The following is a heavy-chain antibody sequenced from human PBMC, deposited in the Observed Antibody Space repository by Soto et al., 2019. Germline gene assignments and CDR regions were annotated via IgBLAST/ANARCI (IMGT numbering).Heavy chain of an antibody. V-gene: IGHV4-39*01. CDR1: GGSISSSNCH. J-gene: IGHJ4*02. CDR2: VFYSGSA. CDR3: ARHRAYGDYARIYFDY. D-gene: IGHD4-17*01. Sequence: SETLSLTCSVSGGSISSSNCHWGWIRQPPEKGLEWIGSVFYSGSAYYNPSLKSRVTISVDTSKNQFSLKLTSVTAADTAVYYCARHRAYGDYARIYFDYWGQGALVTVSS.